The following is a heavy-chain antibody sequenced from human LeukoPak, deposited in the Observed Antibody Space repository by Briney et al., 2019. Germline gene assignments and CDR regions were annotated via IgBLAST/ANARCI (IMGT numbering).Heavy chain of an antibody. CDR2: IIPIFGAA. CDR1: GGTFSSYA. D-gene: IGHD6-19*01. Sequence: EASMKVSCKASGGTFSSYAISWVRQAHGQGLEWMGGIIPIFGAANYAQKCQGRVTITTDESTSTAYRELSSLRSEDTAVYYCASDSSGWNQNWYFDYWGQGTLVTVSS. V-gene: IGHV1-69*05. CDR3: ASDSSGWNQNWYFDY. J-gene: IGHJ4*02.